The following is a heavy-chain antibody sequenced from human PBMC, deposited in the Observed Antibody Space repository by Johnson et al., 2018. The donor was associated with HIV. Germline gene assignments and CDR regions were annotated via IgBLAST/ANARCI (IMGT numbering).Heavy chain of an antibody. CDR3: ATDIRRWFRELYAFDI. D-gene: IGHD3-10*01. Sequence: VQLVESGGGVVRPGGSLRLSCVASGFTFDDYGMSWVRQAPGKGLEWVSGINWNGGRRGYVDSVNGRFTISRDNARNSLHLEMNSLGAEDTAVYYCATDIRRWFRELYAFDIWGQGTLVTVSS. J-gene: IGHJ3*02. V-gene: IGHV3-20*04. CDR1: GFTFDDYG. CDR2: INWNGGRR.